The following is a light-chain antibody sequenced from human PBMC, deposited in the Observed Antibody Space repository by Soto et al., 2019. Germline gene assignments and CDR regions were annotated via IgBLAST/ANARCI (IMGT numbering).Light chain of an antibody. V-gene: IGKV3-20*01. J-gene: IGKJ2*01. CDR2: GAS. CDR3: QRGYT. Sequence: EIVLTQSPGTLSLYPGERATLSCRAIQSVSSSYLAWYQQKPGQAPRLLIYGASSRATGIPARFSGSGSGTVFTLTISRLEPEDFAVYYCQRGYTFGQGTKLEIK. CDR1: QSVSSSY.